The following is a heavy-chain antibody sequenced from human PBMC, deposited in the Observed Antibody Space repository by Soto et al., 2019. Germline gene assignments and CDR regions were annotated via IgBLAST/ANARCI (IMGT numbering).Heavy chain of an antibody. CDR3: ASGQVVAAQH. D-gene: IGHD2-15*01. CDR1: GGSISSGVYS. Sequence: QLQLQESGSGLVKPSQTLSLTCAVSGGSISSGVYSWSLIRQPPGKGLECIGYIYHSGSTYYNPSLESRVTISVDRSKNQFSLKLRSVTAADTAVYYCASGQVVAAQHWGQGTLVTVSS. V-gene: IGHV4-30-2*01. J-gene: IGHJ4*02. CDR2: IYHSGST.